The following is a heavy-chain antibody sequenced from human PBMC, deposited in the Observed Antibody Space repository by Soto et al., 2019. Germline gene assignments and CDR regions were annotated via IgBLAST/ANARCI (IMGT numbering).Heavy chain of an antibody. CDR1: GYSFTNNW. CDR3: AVYDRMDKWFDP. J-gene: IGHJ5*02. CDR2: IVPSESYV. V-gene: IGHV5-10-1*01. D-gene: IGHD3-16*01. Sequence: PGESLKISCKASGYSFTNNWISWVRQMPGKGLEWMGRIVPSESYVNYSPSFEGHVTMSVDKSISTAYLQWSSLKASDTAIYYCAVYDRMDKWFDPWGQGTPVTVSS.